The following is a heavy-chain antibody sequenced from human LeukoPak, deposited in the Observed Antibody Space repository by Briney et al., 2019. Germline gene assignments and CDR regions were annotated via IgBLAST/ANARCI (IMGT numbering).Heavy chain of an antibody. J-gene: IGHJ5*02. CDR3: AREGYYYDSSGYHNWFDP. CDR2: IYTSGST. Sequence: SETLSLTCTVSGGSISSYYWSWIRQPAGKGLEWIGRIYTSGSTNYNPSLKSRVTMSVDTSKNQFSLKLSSVTAADTAVYYCAREGYYYDSSGYHNWFDPWGQGTLVTVSS. D-gene: IGHD3-22*01. CDR1: GGSISSYY. V-gene: IGHV4-4*07.